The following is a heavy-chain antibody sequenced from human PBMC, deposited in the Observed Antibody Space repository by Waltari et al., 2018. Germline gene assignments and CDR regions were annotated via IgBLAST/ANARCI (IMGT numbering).Heavy chain of an antibody. CDR1: GFTFSSYA. J-gene: IGHJ4*02. D-gene: IGHD1-1*01. Sequence: QVQLVESGGGVVQPGRSLRLSCAASGFTFSSYAMHWVRQAPGKGLEWVAVISYDGSNKYYADSVKGRFTISRDNSKNTLYLQMNSLRAEDTAVYYCARPRDGYNWDFDYWGQGTLVTVSS. V-gene: IGHV3-30-3*01. CDR2: ISYDGSNK. CDR3: ARPRDGYNWDFDY.